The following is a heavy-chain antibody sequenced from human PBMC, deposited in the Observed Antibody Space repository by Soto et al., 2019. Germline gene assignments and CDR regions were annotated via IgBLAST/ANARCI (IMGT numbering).Heavy chain of an antibody. CDR1: GFTFSSYG. Sequence: QVQLVESGGGVVQPGRSLRLSCAASGFTFSSYGMHWVRQAPGKGLEWVAVISYDGSNKYYEDSVKGRFTISRDNSKNTLYLQMNILRAEDTAVYYCREAFDIWGQGTMVTVSS. CDR3: REAFDI. J-gene: IGHJ3*02. CDR2: ISYDGSNK. V-gene: IGHV3-30*03.